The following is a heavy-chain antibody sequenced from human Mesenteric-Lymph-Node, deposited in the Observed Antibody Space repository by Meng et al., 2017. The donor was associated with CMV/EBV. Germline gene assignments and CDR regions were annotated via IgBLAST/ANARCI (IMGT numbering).Heavy chain of an antibody. D-gene: IGHD6-13*01. Sequence: GGSLRLSCVASGFTFKTDAMNWVRQAPGKGLEWVSAISGSGGSTYYADSVKGRFTISRDNSKNTLYLQMNSLRAEDTAVYYCAKDTYSSSWYNWFDPWGQGTLVTVSS. CDR1: GFTFKTDA. J-gene: IGHJ5*02. CDR2: ISGSGGST. V-gene: IGHV3-23*01. CDR3: AKDTYSSSWYNWFDP.